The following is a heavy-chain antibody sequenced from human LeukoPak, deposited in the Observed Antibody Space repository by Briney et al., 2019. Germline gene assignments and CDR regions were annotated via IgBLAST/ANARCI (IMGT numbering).Heavy chain of an antibody. CDR1: GGSISSSSYY. D-gene: IGHD6-19*01. J-gene: IGHJ4*02. V-gene: IGHV4-39*07. CDR3: AREEIIAVAGTDYFDY. Sequence: PSETLSLTCSVSGGSISSSSYYWGWIRQPPGRGLEWIGSIYYSGNTYYNPSLKSRVTISVDTSKNQFSLKLSSVTAADTAVYYCAREEIIAVAGTDYFDYWGQGTLVTVSS. CDR2: IYYSGNT.